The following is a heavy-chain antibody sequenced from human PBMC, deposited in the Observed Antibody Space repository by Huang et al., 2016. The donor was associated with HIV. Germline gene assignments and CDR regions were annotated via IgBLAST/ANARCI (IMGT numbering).Heavy chain of an antibody. Sequence: QVQLVQSGAEVKKPGSSVKVSCKASGGSFRSYAISGVRQAPGQGLEWMGGIIPSCGTANDAQKVPGRGTITADESTRTAYMELSSLRSEDTAVYYCARVESRRYYDSSGYYYWGQGTLVTVS. V-gene: IGHV1-69*01. CDR2: IIPSCGTA. CDR3: ARVESRRYYDSSGYYY. D-gene: IGHD3-22*01. J-gene: IGHJ4*02. CDR1: GGSFRSYA.